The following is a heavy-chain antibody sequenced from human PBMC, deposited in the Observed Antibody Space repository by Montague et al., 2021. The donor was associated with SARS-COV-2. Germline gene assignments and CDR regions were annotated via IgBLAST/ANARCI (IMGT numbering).Heavy chain of an antibody. CDR2: SYHSGTT. CDR1: GYSINSNYY. Sequence: SETLSLTCTVSGYSINSNYYWGWIRQPPGKGLEWIGCSYHSGTTXXPPSLKSRVTISLNTSNNHFSLKVTSVTAADTAVYYCARAPYYGPGKPYQFDYWGRGTLVTVSS. CDR3: ARAPYYGPGKPYQFDY. V-gene: IGHV4-38-2*02. J-gene: IGHJ4*02. D-gene: IGHD3-10*01.